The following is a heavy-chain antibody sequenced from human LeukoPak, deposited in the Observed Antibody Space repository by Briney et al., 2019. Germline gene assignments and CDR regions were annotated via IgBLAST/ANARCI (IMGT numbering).Heavy chain of an antibody. D-gene: IGHD6-19*01. CDR2: INPNSGGT. V-gene: IGHV1-2*02. CDR3: ARDSSGWYHWFDP. Sequence: ASVTVSCKASGYTFTGYYMHWVRQAPGQGLEWMGWINPNSGGTNYAQKFQGKVTMTRDTSISTAYMELSRLRSEDTAVYYCARDSSGWYHWFDPWGQGTLVTVSS. CDR1: GYTFTGYY. J-gene: IGHJ5*02.